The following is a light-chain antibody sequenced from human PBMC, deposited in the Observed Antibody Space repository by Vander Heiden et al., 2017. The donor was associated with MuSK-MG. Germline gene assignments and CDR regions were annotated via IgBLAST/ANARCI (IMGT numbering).Light chain of an antibody. CDR3: QHDDSYIHA. CDR1: QGISID. CDR2: AAS. Sequence: ALRLTQTPSSYSASTGDRVNITCRASQGISIDLAWYQQKPGKAPKLLIYAASTLQSGVPSLFSGSGSGTVFTLTISCLQSEDFATYYCQHDDSYIHAFGHGTKVDIK. V-gene: IGKV1-8*01. J-gene: IGKJ3*01.